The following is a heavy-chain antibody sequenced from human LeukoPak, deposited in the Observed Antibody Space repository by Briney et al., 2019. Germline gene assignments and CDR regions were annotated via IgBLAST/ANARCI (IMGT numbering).Heavy chain of an antibody. CDR1: GFTFSSYA. V-gene: IGHV3-23*01. D-gene: IGHD3-22*01. CDR2: TSGSGGST. J-gene: IGHJ3*02. Sequence: GGSLRLSCAASGFTFSSYAMSWVRQAPGKGLEWVSATSGSGGSTYYADSVKGRFTISRDNSKNTLYLQMNSLRAEDTAVYYCASSGYYYDSSGYWPPHAFDIWGQGTMVTVSS. CDR3: ASSGYYYDSSGYWPPHAFDI.